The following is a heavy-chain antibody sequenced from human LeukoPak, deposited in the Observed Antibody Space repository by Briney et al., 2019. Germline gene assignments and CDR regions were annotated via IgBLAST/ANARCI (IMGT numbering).Heavy chain of an antibody. CDR3: ATQVGDGGYFDY. D-gene: IGHD1-26*01. V-gene: IGHV3-48*03. Sequence: GGSLRLSCAATGFTFSSYEMNWVRQAPGKGLEWASYISSSGSTIYYADSVKGRFTISRDNAKNSLYLQMNSLRAEDTAVYYCATQVGDGGYFDYWGQGTLVTVSS. CDR1: GFTFSSYE. J-gene: IGHJ4*02. CDR2: ISSSGSTI.